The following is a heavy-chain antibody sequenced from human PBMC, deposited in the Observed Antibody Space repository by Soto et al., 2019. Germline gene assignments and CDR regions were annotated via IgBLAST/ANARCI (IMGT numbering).Heavy chain of an antibody. Sequence: GESLKISCAASGFTFSNAWMNWVRQAPGKGLEWVGRIKSKTDGGTTDYAAPVKGRFTISRDDSKNTLYLQMNSLKTEDTAVYYCTTAVVSGSYYNAPDAFDIWGQGTMVTVSS. D-gene: IGHD3-10*01. CDR3: TTAVVSGSYYNAPDAFDI. CDR1: GFTFSNAW. J-gene: IGHJ3*02. V-gene: IGHV3-15*07. CDR2: IKSKTDGGTT.